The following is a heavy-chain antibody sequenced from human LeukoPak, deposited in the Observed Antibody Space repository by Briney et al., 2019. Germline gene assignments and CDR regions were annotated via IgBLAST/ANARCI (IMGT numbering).Heavy chain of an antibody. CDR3: ARENNIVVVPADFDY. D-gene: IGHD2-2*01. Sequence: GGSLRLSCAASGFTFSSYWMSWVRQAPGKGLEWVANIKQDGSEKYYVDSVKGRFTISRDNAKNSLYLQMNSLRAEDTAVYYCARENNIVVVPADFDYWGQGTLVTVSS. J-gene: IGHJ4*02. CDR2: IKQDGSEK. V-gene: IGHV3-7*03. CDR1: GFTFSSYW.